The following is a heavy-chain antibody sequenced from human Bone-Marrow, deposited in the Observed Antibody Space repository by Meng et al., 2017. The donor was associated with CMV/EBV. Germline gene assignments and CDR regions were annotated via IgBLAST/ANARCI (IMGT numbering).Heavy chain of an antibody. CDR1: GGSVSSGSYY. V-gene: IGHV4-61*01. CDR3: ARDLSYYDSSGYYHWYFDL. D-gene: IGHD3-22*01. CDR2: IYYSGST. J-gene: IGHJ2*01. Sequence: SETLSLTCTVSGGSVSSGSYYWSWIRQPPGKGLEWIGYIYYSGSTNYNPSLKSRVTISVDTSKNQFSLKLSSVTAADTAVYYFARDLSYYDSSGYYHWYFDLWGHGTLVTVSS.